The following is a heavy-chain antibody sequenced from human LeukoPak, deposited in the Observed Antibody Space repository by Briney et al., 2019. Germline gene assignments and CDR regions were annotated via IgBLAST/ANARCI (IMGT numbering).Heavy chain of an antibody. V-gene: IGHV4-59*01. Sequence: KPSETLSLTCTVSGGSIISYYWSWIRQPPGRGLEWIGYIYYSGSTNCNPSLKSRVTISVDTSRNQFSLKLSSVTAADTAVYYCARGALIVGATSFDYWGQGTLVTVSS. CDR2: IYYSGST. J-gene: IGHJ4*02. D-gene: IGHD1-26*01. CDR3: ARGALIVGATSFDY. CDR1: GGSIISYY.